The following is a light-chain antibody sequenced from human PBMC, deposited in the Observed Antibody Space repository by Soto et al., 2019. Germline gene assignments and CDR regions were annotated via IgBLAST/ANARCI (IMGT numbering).Light chain of an antibody. J-gene: IGLJ2*01. CDR1: SSDVGGYNY. Sequence: QSALTQPASVSGSPGQSITISCTGTSSDVGGYNYVSWYQQHPDKAPKLMIYDVSNRPSGVSNRFSGSKSGNTASLTISGLQAEYEADYYCSSYTSSSTLVVFGGGTKLTVL. CDR3: SSYTSSSTLVV. CDR2: DVS. V-gene: IGLV2-14*01.